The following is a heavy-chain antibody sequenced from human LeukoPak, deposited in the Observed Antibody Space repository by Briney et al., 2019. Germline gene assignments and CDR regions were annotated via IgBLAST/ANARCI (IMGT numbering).Heavy chain of an antibody. Sequence: PSENLSLTCAVYGGSFSGYYWSWIRQPPGKGLEWIGEINHSGSTNYNPSLKSRVTISVDTSKNQFSLKLSSVTAADTAVYYCAIRSTKAFDIWGQGTMVTVSS. V-gene: IGHV4-34*01. CDR1: GGSFSGYY. D-gene: IGHD1-26*01. CDR2: INHSGST. CDR3: AIRSTKAFDI. J-gene: IGHJ3*02.